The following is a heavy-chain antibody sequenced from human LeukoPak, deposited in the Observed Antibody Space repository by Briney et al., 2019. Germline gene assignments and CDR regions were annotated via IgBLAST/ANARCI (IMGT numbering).Heavy chain of an antibody. J-gene: IGHJ6*03. CDR2: INPSGGST. Sequence: GASVKVSCKTSGYTFSAFYIHWVRQAPGQGLEWMGIINPSGGSTSYAQKFQGRVTMTRDMSTGTVYMELSSLRSEDTAVYYCARDTVTRSGYYYYMDVWAKGPRSPSP. V-gene: IGHV1-46*01. CDR1: GYTFSAFY. CDR3: ARDTVTRSGYYYYMDV. D-gene: IGHD4-11*01.